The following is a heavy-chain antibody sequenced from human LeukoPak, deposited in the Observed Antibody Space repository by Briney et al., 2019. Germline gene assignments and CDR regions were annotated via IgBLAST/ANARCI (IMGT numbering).Heavy chain of an antibody. CDR3: ARGLGPRYCSSTSCRALFDY. V-gene: IGHV4-34*01. D-gene: IGHD2-2*01. J-gene: IGHJ4*02. Sequence: SETLSLTCAVYGGSFSGYYWSWLRQPPGKGLEWIGEINHSGSTNYNPSLTSRVTISVDTSKNKFSLKRSAVAAADTAAYYWARGLGPRYCSSTSCRALFDYWGQGTLVTVSS. CDR1: GGSFSGYY. CDR2: INHSGST.